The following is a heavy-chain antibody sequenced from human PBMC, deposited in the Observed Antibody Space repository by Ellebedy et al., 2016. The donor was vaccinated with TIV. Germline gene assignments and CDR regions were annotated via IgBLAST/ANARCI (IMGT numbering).Heavy chain of an antibody. CDR3: AKLDSSGYYYGRFGY. J-gene: IGHJ4*02. CDR1: GFTFRNFA. Sequence: GESLKISCAASGFTFRNFAMTWVRQAPGKGLEWVSSISSSGVSTDYADSVRGRVTISRDNSKNTLYLQMNSLRADDSAVYYCAKLDSSGYYYGRFGYWGQGTLVTVSS. V-gene: IGHV3-23*01. D-gene: IGHD3-22*01. CDR2: ISSSGVST.